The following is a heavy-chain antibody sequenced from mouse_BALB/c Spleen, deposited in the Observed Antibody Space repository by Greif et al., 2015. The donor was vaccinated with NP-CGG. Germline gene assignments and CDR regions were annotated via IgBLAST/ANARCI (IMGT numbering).Heavy chain of an antibody. CDR1: GFSLTSYC. CDR2: IWAGGST. D-gene: IGHD2-2*01. Sequence: HLVESGPGLVAPSQSLSITCTVSGFSLTSYCVHWVRQPPGKGLEWLGVIWAGGSTNYNSALMSRLSISKDNSKSQVFLKMNSLQTDDTAMYYCARDGYDGAWFAYWGQGTLVTVSA. CDR3: ARDGYDGAWFAY. J-gene: IGHJ3*01. V-gene: IGHV2-9*02.